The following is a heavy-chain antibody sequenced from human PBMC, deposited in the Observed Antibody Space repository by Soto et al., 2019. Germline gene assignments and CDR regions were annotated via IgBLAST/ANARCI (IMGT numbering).Heavy chain of an antibody. CDR1: GFTFSDYY. D-gene: IGHD6-19*01. V-gene: IGHV3-11*05. CDR3: ARRIAVAGYYFDY. CDR2: ISSSSSYT. J-gene: IGHJ4*02. Sequence: QVQLVESGGGLVKPGGSLRLSCAASGFTFSDYYMSWICQAPGKGLEWVSYISSSSSYTNYADSVKGRFTISRDNAKNSLYLQMNSLRAEDTAVYYCARRIAVAGYYFDYWGQGTLVTVSS.